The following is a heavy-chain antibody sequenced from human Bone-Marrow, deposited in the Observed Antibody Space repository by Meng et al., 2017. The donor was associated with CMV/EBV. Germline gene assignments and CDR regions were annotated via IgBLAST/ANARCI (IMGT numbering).Heavy chain of an antibody. CDR2: ISAYHGNT. V-gene: IGHV1-18*01. D-gene: IGHD2-2*01. CDR1: XYTFTSYG. CDR3: ARVVPAAKVHYYYYMDV. J-gene: IGHJ6*03. Sequence: HVQLVQSGAEVKKPGAAVQVSCXAXXYTFTSYGNSWVRKAPGQGLEWKGWISAYHGNTNYAQKLQGRVTMTTDTSTSTAYMELRSLRSDDTAVYYCARVVPAAKVHYYYYMDVWGKGTTVTVSS.